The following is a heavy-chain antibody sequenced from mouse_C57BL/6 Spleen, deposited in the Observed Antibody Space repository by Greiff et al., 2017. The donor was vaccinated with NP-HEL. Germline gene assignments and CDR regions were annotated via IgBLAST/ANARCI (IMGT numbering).Heavy chain of an antibody. CDR3: AKGDSNYGDYAMDY. CDR1: GFSLTSYG. Sequence: VKVVESGPGLVAPSQSLSITCTVSGFSLTSYGVSWVRQPPGKGLEWLGVIWGDGSTNYHSALISRLSISKDNSKSQVFLKLNSLQTDDTATYYCAKGDSNYGDYAMDYWGQGTSVTVSS. D-gene: IGHD2-5*01. J-gene: IGHJ4*01. V-gene: IGHV2-3*01. CDR2: IWGDGST.